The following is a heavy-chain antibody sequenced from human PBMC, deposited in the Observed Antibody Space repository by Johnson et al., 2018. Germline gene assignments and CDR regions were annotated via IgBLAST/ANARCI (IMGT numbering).Heavy chain of an antibody. CDR3: CGGKAAGH. Sequence: QVQLVESGGGVVQPGRSLRLSCAASGFTFMNYGMHWVRQAPGKGLEWVAGTSYDGGNKYDADSVKGRFTVSRDNSKNTLNLQMNSLRVEDTATYSCCGGKAAGHWGQGTLVTVAS. CDR1: GFTFMNYG. V-gene: IGHV3-30*03. D-gene: IGHD3-10*01. CDR2: TSYDGGNK. J-gene: IGHJ1*01.